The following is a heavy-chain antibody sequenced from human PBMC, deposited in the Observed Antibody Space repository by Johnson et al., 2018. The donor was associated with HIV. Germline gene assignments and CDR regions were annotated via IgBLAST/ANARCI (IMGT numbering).Heavy chain of an antibody. J-gene: IGHJ3*02. CDR1: GFTFSSYD. V-gene: IGHV3-33*06. D-gene: IGHD3-22*01. Sequence: QEQLVESGGGVVQPGRSLRLSCAASGFTFSSYDMHWVRQATGKGLEWVSAIGTASNKFYADSVKGRFTISRDNSENTLYLQMNSLRAEDTAVYYCAKDLDYYDSSTYAFDIWGQGTMVIVSS. CDR2: IGTASNK. CDR3: AKDLDYYDSSTYAFDI.